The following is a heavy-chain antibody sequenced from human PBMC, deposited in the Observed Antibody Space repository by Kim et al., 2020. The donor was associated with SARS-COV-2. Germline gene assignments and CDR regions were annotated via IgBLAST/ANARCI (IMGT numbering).Heavy chain of an antibody. CDR1: GGSISSYY. CDR2: IYTSGST. D-gene: IGHD3-3*01. J-gene: IGHJ4*02. Sequence: SETLSLTCTVSGGSISSYYWSWIRQPAGKGLEWIGRIYTSGSTNYNPSLKSRVTMSVDTSKNQFSLKLRSVTAADTAVYYCAREKIFGVVMIYYFDYWGQGTLVTVSS. CDR3: AREKIFGVVMIYYFDY. V-gene: IGHV4-4*07.